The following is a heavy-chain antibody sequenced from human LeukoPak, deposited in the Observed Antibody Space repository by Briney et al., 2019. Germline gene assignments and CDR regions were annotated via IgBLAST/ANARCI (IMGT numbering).Heavy chain of an antibody. CDR1: GFTFSSYE. J-gene: IGHJ4*02. CDR3: VLRGAVAAADF. V-gene: IGHV3-48*03. D-gene: IGHD6-19*01. Sequence: GGSLRLSCAASGFTFSSYEMNWGRQAPGKGLEWVSYISSSGSPIYYADSVEGRFTISRDNAKNSLYLQMNSLRAEDTAVYYCVLRGAVAAADFWGQGTLVTVSS. CDR2: ISSSGSPI.